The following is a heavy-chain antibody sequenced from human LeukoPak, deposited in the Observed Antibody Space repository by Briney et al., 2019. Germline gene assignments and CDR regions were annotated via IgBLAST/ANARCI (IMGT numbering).Heavy chain of an antibody. D-gene: IGHD3-10*01. J-gene: IGHJ5*02. CDR2: IYYSGST. CDR3: ARLLYGSGRGDNWFDP. V-gene: IGHV4-31*03. CDR1: GGSISSGGYY. Sequence: SETLSLTCTVSGGSISSGGYYWSWIRQHPGKGLEWIGYIYYSGSTYYNPSLKSRVTISVDTSMNQFSLKLSSVTAADTAVYYCARLLYGSGRGDNWFDPWGQGTLVTVSS.